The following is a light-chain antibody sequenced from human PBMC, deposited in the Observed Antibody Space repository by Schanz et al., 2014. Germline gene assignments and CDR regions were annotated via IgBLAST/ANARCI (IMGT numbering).Light chain of an antibody. CDR1: SSDVGGYNY. V-gene: IGLV2-14*01. J-gene: IGLJ2*01. CDR3: SSHTAITTAVV. CDR2: DVS. Sequence: QSALTQPASVSGSPGQSITISCTGTSSDVGGYNYVSWYQQHPGKAPKLMIYDVSNRPSGVSNRFSGSKSGNTASLTISGXXXXDEDDYHCSSHTAITTAVVFGGGTKLTVL.